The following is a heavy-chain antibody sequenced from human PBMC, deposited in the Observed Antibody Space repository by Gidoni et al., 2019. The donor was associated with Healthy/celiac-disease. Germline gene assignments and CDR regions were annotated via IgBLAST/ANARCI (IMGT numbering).Heavy chain of an antibody. V-gene: IGHV3-15*01. Sequence: EVQLVESGGGLVKPGGSLRLSCAASGFTFSNAWMSWVRQDPGKGLEWVGRIKSKTDGGTTDYAAPVKGRFTISRDDSKNTLYLQMNSLKTEDTAVYYCTTDHGYSSSFDYWGQGTLVTVSS. D-gene: IGHD5-18*01. CDR2: IKSKTDGGTT. J-gene: IGHJ4*02. CDR3: TTDHGYSSSFDY. CDR1: GFTFSNAW.